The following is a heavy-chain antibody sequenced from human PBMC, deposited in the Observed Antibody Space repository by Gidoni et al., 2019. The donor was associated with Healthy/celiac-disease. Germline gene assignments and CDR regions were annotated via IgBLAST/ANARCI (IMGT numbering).Heavy chain of an antibody. CDR1: GGSISSGSYY. J-gene: IGHJ4*02. CDR3: ARGGGYGSGSYFFDY. CDR2: SYTSGST. Sequence: QVQLQESGPGLVKPSQTLSLTCTVSGGSISSGSYYGSWIRQPAGKGVEWIGRSYTSGSTNYNPALKRRGTISVDTSKNQVSLKLSSVTAADTAVYYCARGGGYGSGSYFFDYWGQGTLVTVSS. V-gene: IGHV4-61*02. D-gene: IGHD3-10*01.